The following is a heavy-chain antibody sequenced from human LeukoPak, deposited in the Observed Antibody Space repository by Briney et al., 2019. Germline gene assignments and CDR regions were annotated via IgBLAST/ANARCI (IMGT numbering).Heavy chain of an antibody. D-gene: IGHD3-9*01. J-gene: IGHJ6*02. V-gene: IGHV3-23*01. CDR2: ISGSGGST. CDR1: GFTFSSYA. Sequence: GGSLRLSCAASGFTFSSYAMSWVRQAPGKGLDWVSAISGSGGSTYYADSVKGRFTISRDNSKNTLYLQMNSLRAEDTAVYYCAKSIPELRYFDWLPERYGMDVWGQGTTVTVSS. CDR3: AKSIPELRYFDWLPERYGMDV.